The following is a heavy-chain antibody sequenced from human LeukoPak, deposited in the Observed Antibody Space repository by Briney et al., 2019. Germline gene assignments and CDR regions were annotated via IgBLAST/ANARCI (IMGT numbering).Heavy chain of an antibody. D-gene: IGHD4-17*01. CDR1: GFTFSSYG. CDR2: IQYDGSNK. J-gene: IGHJ4*02. V-gene: IGHV3-30*02. Sequence: GGSLRLSCAASGFTFSSYGMHWVRQAPGKGLEWVTFIQYDGSNKYYADSVKGRFTISRDNSKSTVYLQMNSLRTEDTAVYYCAKARLRYYFDYWGQGTLVTVSS. CDR3: AKARLRYYFDY.